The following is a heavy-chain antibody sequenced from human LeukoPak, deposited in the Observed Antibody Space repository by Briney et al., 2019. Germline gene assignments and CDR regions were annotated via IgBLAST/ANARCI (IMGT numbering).Heavy chain of an antibody. Sequence: GGSLRLSCAASGFTFSNYWMHWVRQAPGKGLVCVSRINGDGSSTNYADSVKGRFTISRDSSKNTLYLQMDSLRVEDTAVYYCVRRRSRGGFFDYWGQGALVTVSS. CDR1: GFTFSNYW. CDR2: INGDGSST. J-gene: IGHJ4*02. V-gene: IGHV3-74*01. CDR3: VRRRSRGGFFDY.